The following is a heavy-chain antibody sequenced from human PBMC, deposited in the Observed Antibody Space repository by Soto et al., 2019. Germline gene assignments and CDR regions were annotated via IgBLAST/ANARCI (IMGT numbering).Heavy chain of an antibody. CDR3: AHAVGGTSWHNDACDI. CDR1: GFSLSGDGVG. V-gene: IGHV2-5*02. CDR2: IYWDADQ. D-gene: IGHD2-2*01. J-gene: IGHJ3*02. Sequence: QITLKESGPTLVKPTQSLPLTCTVSGFSLSGDGVGVGWIRQPPGKALEWLALIYWDADQRYSPSLKTRLTFTKDISKTQVVLKMTNIDPVETATYYFAHAVGGTSWHNDACDIWGQGTVVTVSS.